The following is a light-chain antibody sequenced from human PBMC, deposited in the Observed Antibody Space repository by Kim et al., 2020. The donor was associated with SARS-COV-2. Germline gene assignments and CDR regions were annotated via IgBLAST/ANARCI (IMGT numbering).Light chain of an antibody. V-gene: IGLV3-1*01. CDR2: QHD. CDR1: KLGDKY. CDR3: QAWDSSAAV. J-gene: IGLJ2*01. Sequence: SYELIQPPSVSVSPGQTARITCSGDKLGDKYAFWYQQKPGQSPVLVMFQHDKRPSGISQRFSGSNSGNTAILTISGTRTIDEADYYCQAWDSSAAVFGGGTQLTVL.